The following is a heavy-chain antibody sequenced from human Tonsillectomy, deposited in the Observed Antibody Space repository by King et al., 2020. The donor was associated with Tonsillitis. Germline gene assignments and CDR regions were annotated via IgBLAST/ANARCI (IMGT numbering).Heavy chain of an antibody. V-gene: IGHV4-59*08. J-gene: IGHJ4*02. CDR3: ARHVPSSVTLYYLDY. CDR1: GGSIKSYY. Sequence: QLQESGPGLVKPSETLSLTCTVSGGSIKSYYWSWIRQPPGKGLEWIGSIHYTVSTNYNPSLKSRVTISVDTSKNHFSLKLSSVTAADTAVYYCARHVPSSVTLYYLDYWGQGTLVAVSS. D-gene: IGHD4-17*01. CDR2: IHYTVST.